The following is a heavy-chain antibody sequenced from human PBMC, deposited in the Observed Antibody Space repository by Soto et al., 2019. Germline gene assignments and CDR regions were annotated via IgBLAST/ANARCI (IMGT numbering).Heavy chain of an antibody. CDR3: ARSSSSWYRRTEDYYYYGMDV. CDR2: IYPGDSDT. Sequence: PGESLKISCKGSGYSSTSYWIGWVRQMPGKGLEWMGIIYPGDSDTRYSPSFQGQVTISADKSISTAYLQWGSLKASDTAMYYCARSSSSWYRRTEDYYYYGMDVGGQGTTVTVPS. D-gene: IGHD6-13*01. CDR1: GYSSTSYW. V-gene: IGHV5-51*01. J-gene: IGHJ6*02.